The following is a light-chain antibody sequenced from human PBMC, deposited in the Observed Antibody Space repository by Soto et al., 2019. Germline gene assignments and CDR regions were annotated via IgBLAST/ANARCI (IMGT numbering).Light chain of an antibody. V-gene: IGKV1-5*01. J-gene: IGKJ1*01. Sequence: DIQMTQSPSTLSASVGDRVIITVRASQTISTWVAWYQHKTGKAPTLLIYDASSLESGVPSRFSGGGSGTEFTLTISSLQPDDFATYYCHQYHTYSTFGQGTKVDIK. CDR1: QTISTW. CDR3: HQYHTYST. CDR2: DAS.